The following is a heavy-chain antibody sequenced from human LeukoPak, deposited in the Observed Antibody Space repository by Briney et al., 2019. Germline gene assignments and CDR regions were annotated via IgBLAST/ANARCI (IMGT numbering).Heavy chain of an antibody. CDR1: GGSISSSSYY. Sequence: SETLSLTCTVSGGSISSSSYYWGWIRQPPGQGLEWIGSIYYSGSTYYNPSLKSRVTISVDTSKNQFSLKLSSVTAADTAVYYCARRIVVVNAFDIWGQGTMVTVSS. J-gene: IGHJ3*02. CDR3: ARRIVVVNAFDI. V-gene: IGHV4-39*01. D-gene: IGHD2-2*01. CDR2: IYYSGST.